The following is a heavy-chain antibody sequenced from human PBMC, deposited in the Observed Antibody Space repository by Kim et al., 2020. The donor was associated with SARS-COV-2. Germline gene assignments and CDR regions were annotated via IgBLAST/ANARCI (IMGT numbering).Heavy chain of an antibody. CDR1: GGTFSSYA. CDR3: ARGGGYEIRSNWFDP. V-gene: IGHV1-69*06. CDR2: IIPIFGTA. Sequence: SVKVSCKASGGTFSSYAISWVRQAPGQGLEWMGGIIPIFGTANYAQKFQGRVTITADKSTSTAYMELSSLRSEDTAVYYCARGGGYEIRSNWFDPWGQGTLVTVSS. J-gene: IGHJ5*02. D-gene: IGHD5-12*01.